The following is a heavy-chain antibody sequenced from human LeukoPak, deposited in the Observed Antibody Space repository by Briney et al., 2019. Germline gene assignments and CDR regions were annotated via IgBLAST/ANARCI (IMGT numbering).Heavy chain of an antibody. D-gene: IGHD3-3*01. Sequence: SETLSLTCAVYGESFSSYYWSWIRQPPGKGLEWIGEISHSGSTNYNPSLKSRVTISVDTSKNQFSLNLSSVTAADTAVYYCFVAYYDFWSGYSTPADYWGQGTLVTVSS. CDR2: ISHSGST. J-gene: IGHJ4*02. V-gene: IGHV4-34*03. CDR3: FVAYYDFWSGYSTPADY. CDR1: GESFSSYY.